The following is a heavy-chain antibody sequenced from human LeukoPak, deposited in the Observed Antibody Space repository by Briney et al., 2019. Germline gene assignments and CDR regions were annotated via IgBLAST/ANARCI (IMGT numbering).Heavy chain of an antibody. J-gene: IGHJ4*02. CDR3: ARGPLLSY. V-gene: IGHV4-31*03. D-gene: IGHD3-10*01. CDR1: GGSISSSSYY. CDR2: IYYSGTT. Sequence: SETLSLTCTVSGGSISSSSYYWSWIRQHPGKGLEWIGYIYYSGTTSYNPSLKSRVAISVDSSKNQFSLKLSSVTAADTAVYYCARGPLLSYWGQGTLVTVSS.